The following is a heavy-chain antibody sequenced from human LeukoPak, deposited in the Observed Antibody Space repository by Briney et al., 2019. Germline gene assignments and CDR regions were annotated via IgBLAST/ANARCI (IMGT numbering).Heavy chain of an antibody. Sequence: PSETLSLTCTVSGGSISSYYWSWIRQPAGKGLEWIGRIYTSGSTNYNPSLKSRVTMSVDTSKNQFSLKLSSVTAADTAVYYCARGHYGSGSYEIDYWGQGTLVTVSS. V-gene: IGHV4-4*07. CDR1: GGSISSYY. J-gene: IGHJ4*02. CDR3: ARGHYGSGSYEIDY. D-gene: IGHD3-10*01. CDR2: IYTSGST.